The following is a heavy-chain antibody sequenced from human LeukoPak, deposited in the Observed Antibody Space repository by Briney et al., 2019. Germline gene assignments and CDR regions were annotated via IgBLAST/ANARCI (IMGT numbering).Heavy chain of an antibody. Sequence: SETLSLTCAVYGGSFSGYYWSWIRQPPGKGLEWIGEINHSGSTNYNPSLKSRVAISVDTSKNQFSLKLSSVTAADTAVYYCARVVPFSAGDASDIWGQGTMVTVSS. CDR2: INHSGST. CDR3: ARVVPFSAGDASDI. D-gene: IGHD1-14*01. J-gene: IGHJ3*02. V-gene: IGHV4-34*01. CDR1: GGSFSGYY.